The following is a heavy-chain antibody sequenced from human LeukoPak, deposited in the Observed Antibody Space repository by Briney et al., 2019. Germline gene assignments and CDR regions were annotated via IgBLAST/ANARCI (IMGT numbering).Heavy chain of an antibody. D-gene: IGHD3-10*01. CDR2: INPSGGST. V-gene: IGHV1-46*01. CDR1: GFTFTNYN. Sequence: ASVKVSCKASGFTFTNYNLHWVRQAPGQRLEWMGIINPSGGSTNYAQKFQGRVTITADESTSTAYMELSSLRSEDTAVYYCARDHYVWFGEHISFWYFDYWGQGTLVTVSS. J-gene: IGHJ4*02. CDR3: ARDHYVWFGEHISFWYFDY.